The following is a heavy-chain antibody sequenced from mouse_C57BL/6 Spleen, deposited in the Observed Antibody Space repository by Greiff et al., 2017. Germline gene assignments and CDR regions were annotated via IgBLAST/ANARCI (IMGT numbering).Heavy chain of an antibody. CDR2: FNPSNGGT. CDR1: GYTFPSYC. J-gene: IGHJ1*03. V-gene: IGHV1-53*01. CDR3: ARELTGYFDD. Sequence: QVQLQQSGTELVKPGASVKMSCKASGYTFPSYCMHWVKQRPGQGLEWIGNFNPSNGGTNYNEKFKSKATLTVDKSSSTAYMQLRSLTSDDSADYYSARELTGYFDDWGTGTTVTVSS. D-gene: IGHD1-1*01.